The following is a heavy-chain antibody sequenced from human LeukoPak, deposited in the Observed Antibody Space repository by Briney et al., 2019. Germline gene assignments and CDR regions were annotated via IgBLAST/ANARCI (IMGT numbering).Heavy chain of an antibody. D-gene: IGHD6-13*01. CDR1: GFTFSGSA. CDR2: FDPEDGET. CDR3: ATDPWGIAAAGSLYFDY. Sequence: GGSLRLSCAASGFTFSGSAMHWVRQAPGKGLEWMGGFDPEDGETIYAQKFQGRVTMTEDTSTDTAYMELSSLRSEDTAVYYCATDPWGIAAAGSLYFDYWGQGTLVTVSS. V-gene: IGHV1-24*01. J-gene: IGHJ4*02.